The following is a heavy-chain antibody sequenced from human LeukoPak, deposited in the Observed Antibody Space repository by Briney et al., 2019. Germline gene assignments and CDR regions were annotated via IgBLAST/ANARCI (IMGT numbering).Heavy chain of an antibody. Sequence: GGSLRLSCAASGFTFSSYAMSWVRQAPGKGLEWVSAISGSGGSTYYADSVKGRFTISRDNSKNTLYLQMNGLRADDTAVYYCAKGPTAHDAFDIWGQGTMVTASS. J-gene: IGHJ3*02. CDR3: AKGPTAHDAFDI. CDR1: GFTFSSYA. D-gene: IGHD4-17*01. CDR2: ISGSGGST. V-gene: IGHV3-23*01.